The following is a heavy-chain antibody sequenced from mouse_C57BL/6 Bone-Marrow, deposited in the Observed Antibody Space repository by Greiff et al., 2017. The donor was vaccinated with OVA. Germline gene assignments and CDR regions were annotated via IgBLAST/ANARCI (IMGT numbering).Heavy chain of an antibody. CDR1: GYAFTNYL. Sequence: QVQLKQSGAELVRPGTSVKVSCKASGYAFTNYLIEWVKQRPGQGLEWIGVINPGSGGTNYNEKFKGKATLTADKSSSTAYMQLSSLTSEDSAVYFCACYDGYYAMDYWGQGTSVTVSS. J-gene: IGHJ4*01. CDR2: INPGSGGT. V-gene: IGHV1-54*01. D-gene: IGHD2-3*01. CDR3: ACYDGYYAMDY.